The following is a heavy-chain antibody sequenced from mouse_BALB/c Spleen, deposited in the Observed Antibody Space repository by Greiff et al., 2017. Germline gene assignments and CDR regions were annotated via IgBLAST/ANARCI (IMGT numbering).Heavy chain of an antibody. Sequence: EVKLVESGGGLVKPGGSLKLSCAASGFAFSSYDMSWVRQTPEKRLEWVADISSGGGSTYYPDTVKGRFTISRDNAKNTLYLQMSSLKSEDTAMYYCARRGNYDGAMDYWGQGTSVTVSS. CDR2: ISSGGGST. D-gene: IGHD2-4*01. CDR3: ARRGNYDGAMDY. V-gene: IGHV5-12-1*01. CDR1: GFAFSSYD. J-gene: IGHJ4*01.